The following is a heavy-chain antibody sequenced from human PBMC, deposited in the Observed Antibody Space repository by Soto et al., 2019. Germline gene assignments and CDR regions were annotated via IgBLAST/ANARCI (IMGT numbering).Heavy chain of an antibody. D-gene: IGHD3-22*01. J-gene: IGHJ3*02. Sequence: GGSLRLSCAASGFTFSSYAMHWVRQAPGKGLEWVAVISYDGSNKYYADSVKGRFTISRDNSKNTLYLQMNSLRAEDTAVYYCARDGGYYDSSGYYPTGHDAFDIWGQGTMVTVSS. CDR1: GFTFSSYA. V-gene: IGHV3-30-3*01. CDR2: ISYDGSNK. CDR3: ARDGGYYDSSGYYPTGHDAFDI.